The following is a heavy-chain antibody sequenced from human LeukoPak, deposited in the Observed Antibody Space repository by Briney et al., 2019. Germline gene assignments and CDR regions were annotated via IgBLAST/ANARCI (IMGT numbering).Heavy chain of an antibody. Sequence: SETLSLTCTVSGGSISSSSYYWGWIRQPPGKGLEWIGSIYYSGSTYYNPSLKSRVTISVDTSKNQFSLKLSSVTAADTAVYYCARGPIYDASSGSGYYYGGVWFDPWGQGTLVTVSS. CDR2: IYYSGST. D-gene: IGHD3-22*01. CDR3: ARGPIYDASSGSGYYYGGVWFDP. J-gene: IGHJ5*02. V-gene: IGHV4-39*07. CDR1: GGSISSSSYY.